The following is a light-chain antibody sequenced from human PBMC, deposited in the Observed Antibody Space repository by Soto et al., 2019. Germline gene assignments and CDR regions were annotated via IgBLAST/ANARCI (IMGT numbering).Light chain of an antibody. CDR1: QSVSSTF. CDR3: QHYGRAPPLT. J-gene: IGKJ4*01. CDR2: GAS. V-gene: IGKV3-20*01. Sequence: EFVLTQSPGTLSLSPGERATLSCRASQSVSSTFLTWYQQKPGQAPRLLIYGASTRGTAIPDRFSGSGSVTDFTLNISRLEPENFAMYYCQHYGRAPPLTVGGGPKVAIK.